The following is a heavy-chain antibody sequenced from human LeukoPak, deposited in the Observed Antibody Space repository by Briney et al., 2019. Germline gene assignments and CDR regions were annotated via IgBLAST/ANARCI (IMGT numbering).Heavy chain of an antibody. V-gene: IGHV3-48*02. CDR1: GFTFSSYS. J-gene: IGHJ4*02. Sequence: GGSLRLSCAASGFTFSSYSMNCVRQAPGKGLEWVSFISTSSNRKYYADSVKGRFTISRDNAKNSLYLQMNSLRDEDTAVYYCARDRTRLGYCSGGSCYYDFWGQGTLVTVSS. CDR3: ARDRTRLGYCSGGSCYYDF. D-gene: IGHD2-15*01. CDR2: ISTSSNRK.